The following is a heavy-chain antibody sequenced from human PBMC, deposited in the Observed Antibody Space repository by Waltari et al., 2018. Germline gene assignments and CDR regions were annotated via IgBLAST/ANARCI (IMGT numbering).Heavy chain of an antibody. CDR2: VYSSGAT. J-gene: IGHJ4*02. CDR3: ARDGYSGTPGDFDY. CDR1: EFTVRRGY. D-gene: IGHD5-12*01. V-gene: IGHV3-53*01. Sequence: EVQLVESGGGLMQPGGSLSLSCTASEFTVRRGYMTWVRQAPGKGLEWLSTVYSSGATYYAESVTGRFTMSRDNSRNMLSLQMNNLRPEDTAMYYCARDGYSGTPGDFDYWGQGTLVTVSS.